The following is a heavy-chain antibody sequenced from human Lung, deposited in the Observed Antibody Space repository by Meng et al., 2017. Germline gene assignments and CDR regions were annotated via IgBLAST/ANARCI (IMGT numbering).Heavy chain of an antibody. D-gene: IGHD4-11*01. Sequence: QVQLQQWGAGLLKASDTLSLTFLVAGAAFSDNCWSWIRQPHGKGLEWIGEINHSGSTNYNPSLESRATISVDTSQNNLSLKLSSVTAADSAVYYCARGPTTMAHDFDYWGQGTLVTVSS. V-gene: IGHV4-34*01. CDR3: ARGPTTMAHDFDY. CDR1: GAAFSDNC. J-gene: IGHJ4*02. CDR2: INHSGST.